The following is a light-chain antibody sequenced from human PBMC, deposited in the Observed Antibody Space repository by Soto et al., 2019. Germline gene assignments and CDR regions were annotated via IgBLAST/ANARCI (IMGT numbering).Light chain of an antibody. CDR1: HSISSW. CDR3: QQYNSYSPNM. CDR2: DAS. Sequence: DIQMTQSPSNLSASVGDRVTITCRASHSISSWLAWYQQKPGKAPKLLIYDASSLQSGVPSRFSGSRSGTEFTLTISSLQPDDFATYYCQQYNSYSPNMFAQGTKVGIK. V-gene: IGKV1-5*01. J-gene: IGKJ1*01.